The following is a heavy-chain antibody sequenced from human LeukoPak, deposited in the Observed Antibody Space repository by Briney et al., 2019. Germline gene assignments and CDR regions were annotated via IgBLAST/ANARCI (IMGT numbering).Heavy chain of an antibody. CDR2: IIPIFGTA. J-gene: IGHJ4*02. D-gene: IGHD1-1*01. CDR1: GGTFSSCA. V-gene: IGHV1-69*05. Sequence: SVKVSCKASGGTFSSCAISWVRQAPGQGLEWMGGIIPIFGTANYAQKFQGRVTITTDESTSTAYMELSSLRSEDTAVYYCARGPELERFDYWGQGTLVTVSS. CDR3: ARGPELERFDY.